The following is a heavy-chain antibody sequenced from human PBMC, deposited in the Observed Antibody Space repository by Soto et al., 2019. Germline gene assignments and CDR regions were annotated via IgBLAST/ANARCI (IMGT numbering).Heavy chain of an antibody. D-gene: IGHD6-19*01. J-gene: IGHJ5*01. CDR3: ARHVVAGTRDVVWFDP. V-gene: IGHV3-30-3*01. Sequence: GGSLRLSCAASGFTSSNHAMHWVRQAPGKGLEWLAFISYDGSNKYYADSVKGRFTISRDNSKNTLYLQMNSLRAEDTAVYYCARHVVAGTRDVVWFDPWAQRTLVTVSS. CDR1: GFTSSNHA. CDR2: ISYDGSNK.